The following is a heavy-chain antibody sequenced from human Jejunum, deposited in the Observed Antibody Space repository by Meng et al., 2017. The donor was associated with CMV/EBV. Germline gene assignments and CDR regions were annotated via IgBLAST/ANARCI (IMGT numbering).Heavy chain of an antibody. CDR2: TNEDGSDK. D-gene: IGHD2-8*01. CDR3: ASTGPLYGLYFCY. CDR1: GFTFSSYT. J-gene: IGHJ4*02. V-gene: IGHV3-7*01. Sequence: SGFTFSSYTMNWVRRAPGKGLEWVAKTNEDGSDKYYVDSVKGRFTIFRDNAKNSVYLQMNSLRAEDTAVYYCASTGPLYGLYFCYWGQGTLVTVSS.